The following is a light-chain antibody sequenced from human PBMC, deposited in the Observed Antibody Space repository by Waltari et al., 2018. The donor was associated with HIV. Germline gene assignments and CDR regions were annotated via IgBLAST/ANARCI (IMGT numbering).Light chain of an antibody. CDR1: ALPKKY. V-gene: IGLV3-25*03. CDR2: KDS. CDR3: QSAASSAIYRV. Sequence: SYELTQPPSVSVSPGQTARITCSGDALPKKYAYWYQQKPGQEPVLVIYKDSERPSGIPERFSGSSSGTTVTLTISGVQAEDEADYYCQSAASSAIYRVFGGGTKLTVL. J-gene: IGLJ3*02.